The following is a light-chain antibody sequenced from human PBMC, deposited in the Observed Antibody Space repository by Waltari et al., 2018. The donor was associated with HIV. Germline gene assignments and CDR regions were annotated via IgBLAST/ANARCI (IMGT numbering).Light chain of an antibody. J-gene: IGLJ3*02. CDR3: QLWDTTSDHPV. CDR1: NIGSQS. CDR2: DDG. V-gene: IGLV3-21*02. Sequence: SYVLTQPPSVSVAPGQPARITCGGHNIGSQSVPWYQQKPGQAPLLVVFDDGDRPSGIPERFSGSNSGNTATLTIGRVEAGDEADYYCQLWDTTSDHPVFGGGTKLTVL.